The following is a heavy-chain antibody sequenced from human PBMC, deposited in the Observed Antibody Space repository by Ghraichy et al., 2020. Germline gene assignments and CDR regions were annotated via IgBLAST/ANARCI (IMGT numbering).Heavy chain of an antibody. CDR3: AREGNYDFWSGYPAGPNIDY. CDR1: GFTFSSYS. CDR2: ISSSSSYI. D-gene: IGHD3-3*01. V-gene: IGHV3-21*01. J-gene: IGHJ4*02. Sequence: GESLNISCAASGFTFSSYSMNWVRQAPGKGLEWVSSISSSSSYIYYADSVKGRFTISRDNAKNSLYLQMNSLRAEDTAVYYCAREGNYDFWSGYPAGPNIDYWGQGTLVTVSS.